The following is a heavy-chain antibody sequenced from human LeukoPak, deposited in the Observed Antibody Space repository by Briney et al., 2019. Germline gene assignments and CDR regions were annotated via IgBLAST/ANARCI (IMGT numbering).Heavy chain of an antibody. D-gene: IGHD6-13*01. J-gene: IGHJ4*02. CDR2: INWNSASI. Sequence: GRSLRLSCAASGFTFDDYAMHWVRQAPGKGLEWVSGINWNSASIGYADSVKGRFTISRDNAKNSLYLQMNSLRAEDTALYYCAKVSSFGSSWYGGYYFDYWGQGTLVTVSS. CDR1: GFTFDDYA. V-gene: IGHV3-9*01. CDR3: AKVSSFGSSWYGGYYFDY.